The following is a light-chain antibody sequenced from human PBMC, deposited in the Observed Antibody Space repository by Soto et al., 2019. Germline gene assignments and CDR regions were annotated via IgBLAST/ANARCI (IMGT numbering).Light chain of an antibody. CDR1: RSDIGSNF. J-gene: IGLJ1*01. CDR2: NSN. CDR3: AALDDSLTGPV. Sequence: QSVLSQPPSASGTPGQTVIISCSGSRSDIGSNFVNWYQHLPGTAPKLLIYNSNQRPSGVPDRFSGSKSGTSASLAISGLQSEDEADYYCAALDDSLTGPVFGTGTKVTVL. V-gene: IGLV1-44*01.